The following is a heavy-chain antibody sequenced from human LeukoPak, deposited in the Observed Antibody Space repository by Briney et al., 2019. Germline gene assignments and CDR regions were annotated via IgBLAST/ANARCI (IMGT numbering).Heavy chain of an antibody. CDR3: AREHEYSSGWYDGEGFDY. Sequence: ASVKVSCKASGYTFTGYYMHWVRQAPGQGLGWMGWINPNSGGTNYAQKFQGWVTMTRDTSISTAYMELSRLRSDDTAVYYCAREHEYSSGWYDGEGFDYWGQGTLVTVSS. CDR1: GYTFTGYY. J-gene: IGHJ4*02. D-gene: IGHD6-19*01. CDR2: INPNSGGT. V-gene: IGHV1-2*04.